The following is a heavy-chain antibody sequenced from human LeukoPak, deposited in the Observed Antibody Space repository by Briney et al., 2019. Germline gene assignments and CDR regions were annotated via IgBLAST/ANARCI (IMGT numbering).Heavy chain of an antibody. CDR1: GYTFTSNY. J-gene: IGHJ6*02. Sequence: ASVKVSCKASGYTFTSNYIHWVRQAPGQGLEWMGIINASGGSTGYAQKFQARVTMTRDRSTSTVYMELSSLRSEDTAVYYCARGTYSSSSESGMDVWGQGTTVTVSS. V-gene: IGHV1-46*01. CDR2: INASGGST. CDR3: ARGTYSSSSESGMDV. D-gene: IGHD6-6*01.